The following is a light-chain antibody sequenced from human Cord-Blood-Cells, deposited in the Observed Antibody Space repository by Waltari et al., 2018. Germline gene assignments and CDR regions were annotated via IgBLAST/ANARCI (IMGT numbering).Light chain of an antibody. CDR3: CSYAGSSTLV. V-gene: IGLV2-23*01. CDR2: EGS. J-gene: IGLJ3*02. Sequence: QSALTQPASVSGSPGQSITISCTGTSSDVGSYNLVSWYQQHPGKDPKLMIYEGSKRTSWVSNRCSGSESGNTASLTISGLQAEDEADYYCCSYAGSSTLVFGGGTKLTVL. CDR1: SSDVGSYNL.